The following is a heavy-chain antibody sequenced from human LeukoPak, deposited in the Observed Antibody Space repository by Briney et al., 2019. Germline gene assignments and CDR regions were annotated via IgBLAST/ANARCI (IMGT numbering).Heavy chain of an antibody. D-gene: IGHD3-3*01. CDR1: GYTFSSYA. J-gene: IGHJ5*02. Sequence: GGSLRLSCAASGYTFSSYAMSWVRQAPGKGLEWVSAISGSGGSTYYADSVKGRFTISRDNSKNTLYLQMNSLRAEDTAVYYCAKVAFGVVEQEGFDPWGQGTLVTVSS. CDR2: ISGSGGST. V-gene: IGHV3-23*01. CDR3: AKVAFGVVEQEGFDP.